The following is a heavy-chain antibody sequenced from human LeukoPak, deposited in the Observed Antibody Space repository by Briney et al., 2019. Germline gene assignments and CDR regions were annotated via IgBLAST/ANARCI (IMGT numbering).Heavy chain of an antibody. CDR3: AKDCSSGWWYHSYCYYGMDV. V-gene: IGHV3-30*18. J-gene: IGHJ6*02. CDR2: ISYDGSNK. D-gene: IGHD6-19*01. Sequence: GGSLRLSCAASGFTFSSYGMHWVRQAPGKGLEWVAVISYDGSNKYYADSVKGRFTISRDNSKNTLYLQMNSLRAEDTAVYYYAKDCSSGWWYHSYCYYGMDVWGQGTTVTVSS. CDR1: GFTFSSYG.